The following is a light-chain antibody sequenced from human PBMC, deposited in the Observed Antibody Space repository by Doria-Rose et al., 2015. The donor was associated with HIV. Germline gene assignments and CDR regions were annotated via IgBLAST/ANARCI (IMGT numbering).Light chain of an antibody. V-gene: IGKV4-1*01. J-gene: IGKJ3*01. Sequence: DIRVTQSPGSLGMSLGERATLNCKSNQSLLYTSKNYLAWYQQKPGQPPKLLIYWASTRQSGVPARFSGSGSGTDFTPTISSLEAEDVAVYYCQQYYDTPSFGPGTTVDIK. CDR3: QQYYDTPS. CDR1: QSLLYTSKNY. CDR2: WAS.